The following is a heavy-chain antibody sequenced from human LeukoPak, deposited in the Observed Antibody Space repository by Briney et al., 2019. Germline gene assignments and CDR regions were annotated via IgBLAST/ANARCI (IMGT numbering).Heavy chain of an antibody. CDR2: IYYSGST. CDR3: AGGQLYYFDY. CDR1: GGSISSGDYY. Sequence: SETLSLTCAVSGGSISSGDYYWSWIRQPPGKGLEWIGYIYYSGSTYYNPSLKSRVTISVDTSKNQFSLKLSSVTAADTAVYYCAGGQLYYFDYWGQGTLVTVSS. V-gene: IGHV4-30-4*01. J-gene: IGHJ4*02. D-gene: IGHD1-1*01.